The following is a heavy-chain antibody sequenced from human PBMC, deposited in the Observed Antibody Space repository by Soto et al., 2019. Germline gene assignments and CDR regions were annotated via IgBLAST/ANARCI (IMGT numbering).Heavy chain of an antibody. CDR3: ARESTAHFDY. V-gene: IGHV4-34*01. CDR2: INHSGSA. D-gene: IGHD2-21*02. CDR1: GGSFSGYY. J-gene: IGHJ4*02. Sequence: SETLSLTCAVYGGSFSGYYWSWIRQPPGKGLEWIGEINHSGSANYNPSLKSRVTISVDTSKNQFSLKLSSVTAADTAVYYCARESTAHFDYWGQGTLVTVSS.